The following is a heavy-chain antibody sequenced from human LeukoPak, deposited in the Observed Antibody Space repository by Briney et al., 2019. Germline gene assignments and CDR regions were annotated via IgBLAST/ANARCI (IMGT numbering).Heavy chain of an antibody. D-gene: IGHD2-15*01. V-gene: IGHV4-34*01. CDR2: INHSGST. J-gene: IGHJ4*02. Sequence: KSSETLSLTCAVYGGSFSGYYWSWIRQPPGKGLEWIGEINHSGSTNYNPSLKSRVTISVDTSKNQFSLKLSSVTAADTAVYYCASFGLGYYSGGSCYSYWGQGTLVTVSS. CDR1: GGSFSGYY. CDR3: ASFGLGYYSGGSCYSY.